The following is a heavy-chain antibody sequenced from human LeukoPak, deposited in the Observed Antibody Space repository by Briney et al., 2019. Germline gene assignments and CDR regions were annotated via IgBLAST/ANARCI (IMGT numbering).Heavy chain of an antibody. CDR2: INTNSGNP. V-gene: IGHV7-4-1*02. CDR1: GYTFTTYS. J-gene: IGHJ4*02. Sequence: GASVKVSCKASGYTFTTYSMNWVRQAPGQGLEWMGWINTNSGNPIYAQDFTGRFVFSLDTSVSTSYLQINNLRAEDTAVYYCARVSHDYYDSLWYFDYWGREPWSPSPQ. CDR3: ARVSHDYYDSLWYFDY. D-gene: IGHD3-22*01.